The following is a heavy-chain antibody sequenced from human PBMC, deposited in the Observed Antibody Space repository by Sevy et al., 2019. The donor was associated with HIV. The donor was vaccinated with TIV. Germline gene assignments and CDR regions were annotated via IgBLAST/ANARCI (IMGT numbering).Heavy chain of an antibody. CDR3: ARASIAAPLYFQH. V-gene: IGHV3-33*01. J-gene: IGHJ1*01. D-gene: IGHD6-13*01. CDR1: GFTFSSYG. CDR2: IWYDGSNK. Sequence: GGSLRLSCAASGFTFSSYGMHWVRQAPGKGLEWVAVIWYDGSNKYYADSVKGRFTISRDNSKNTLYLQMNSLRAEDTAVYYCARASIAAPLYFQHWGHGTLVTVSS.